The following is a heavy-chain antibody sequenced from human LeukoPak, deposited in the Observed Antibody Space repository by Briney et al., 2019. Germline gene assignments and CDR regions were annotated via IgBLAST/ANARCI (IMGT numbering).Heavy chain of an antibody. V-gene: IGHV3-7*03. J-gene: IGHJ4*02. D-gene: IGHD4-17*01. CDR1: GFTFSSYW. CDR2: INQDGSGK. CDR3: ARAVTSTEGY. Sequence: PGGSLRLSCAASGFTFSSYWMTWLRQAPGKGLEWVASINQDGSGKYYVDSVKGRFTISRDNAQKSLYLEMNSLRAEDTAVYYCARAVTSTEGYWGQGTLVTVSS.